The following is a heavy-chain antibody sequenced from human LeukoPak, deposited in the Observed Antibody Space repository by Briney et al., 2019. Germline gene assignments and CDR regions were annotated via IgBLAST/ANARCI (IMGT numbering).Heavy chain of an antibody. CDR1: GYTFTGYY. D-gene: IGHD3-22*01. Sequence: ASVKVSCKASGYTFTGYYMHWVRQAPGQGLEWMGWINPNSGGTNYAQKFQGRVTMNRDTSISTAYMELSRLRSEETAVYYCARGIEYDSSAYYEGYAFDMWGQGTMVTVSS. CDR2: INPNSGGT. J-gene: IGHJ3*02. CDR3: ARGIEYDSSAYYEGYAFDM. V-gene: IGHV1-2*02.